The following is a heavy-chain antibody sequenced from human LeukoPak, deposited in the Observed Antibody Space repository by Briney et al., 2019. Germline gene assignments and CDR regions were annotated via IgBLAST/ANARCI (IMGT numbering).Heavy chain of an antibody. V-gene: IGHV3-7*01. CDR2: IKHDAREK. CDR1: GFTFSSYW. D-gene: IGHD2-15*01. Sequence: GGSLTLSCTGSGFTFSSYWMTWVRQAPGKGLEWVANIKHDAREKYYVDSVMGRFTISRDNAKNSVFLQMNSLRAEDTALYYCARSAFPAYYWGQGILGTVSS. CDR3: ARSAFPAYY. J-gene: IGHJ4*02.